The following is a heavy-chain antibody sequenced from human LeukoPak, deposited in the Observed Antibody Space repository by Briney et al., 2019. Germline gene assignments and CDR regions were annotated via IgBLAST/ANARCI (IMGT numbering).Heavy chain of an antibody. CDR3: AKLAGCPSCY. D-gene: IGHD1-26*01. V-gene: IGHV3-48*03. CDR2: ISSSGSTI. J-gene: IGHJ4*02. CDR1: GFTFSSYE. Sequence: GGSLRLSCAASGFTFSSYEMNWVRQAPGKGLEWVSYISSSGSTIYYADSVKGRFTISRDSSKNTLYLLMNSLRAEDTAVYYCAKLAGCPSCYWGQGTLVTVSS.